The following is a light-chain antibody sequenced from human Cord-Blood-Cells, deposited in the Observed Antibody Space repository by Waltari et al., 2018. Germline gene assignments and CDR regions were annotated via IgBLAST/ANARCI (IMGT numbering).Light chain of an antibody. J-gene: IGKJ3*01. Sequence: DIQLTQSPSFLSASVGDRVTITCRASPGISSYLAWYQQKPGKAPKLLIYAASTLQSVVPSRFSGSGSGTEFTLTISSLQPEDFATYYCQQLNSYPLTFGPGTKVDIK. CDR3: QQLNSYPLT. CDR1: PGISSY. CDR2: AAS. V-gene: IGKV1-9*01.